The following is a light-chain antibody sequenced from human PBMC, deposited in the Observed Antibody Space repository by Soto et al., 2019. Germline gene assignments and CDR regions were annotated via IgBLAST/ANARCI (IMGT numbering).Light chain of an antibody. CDR1: QSVSSY. Sequence: EIVLTQSPGTLSLSPGERATLSCRASQSVSSYLAWYQQKPGQAPRLLIYGASKRATGIPDRFSGSWSGTDFTLTISRLETEDFAVYCCQQYGSSPRTFGQGTKVDIK. CDR2: GAS. J-gene: IGKJ1*01. V-gene: IGKV3-20*01. CDR3: QQYGSSPRT.